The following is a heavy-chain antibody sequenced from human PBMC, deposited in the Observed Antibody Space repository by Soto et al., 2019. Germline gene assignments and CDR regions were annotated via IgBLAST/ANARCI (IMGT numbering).Heavy chain of an antibody. CDR3: AKSSVYDYGGPPGDY. V-gene: IGHV3-23*01. CDR1: GFTFSSYA. J-gene: IGHJ4*02. Sequence: HPWGSLRLSCAASGFTFSSYAMSWVRQAPGKRLEWVSAISGSGDSTYYADSVKGRSTISRDNSKTTLYLQMNSLRAEDTAIYYCAKSSVYDYGGPPGDYWDKGPLVTISS. D-gene: IGHD4-17*01. CDR2: ISGSGDST.